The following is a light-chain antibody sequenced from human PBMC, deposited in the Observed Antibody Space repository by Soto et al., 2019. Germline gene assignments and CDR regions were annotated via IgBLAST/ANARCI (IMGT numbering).Light chain of an antibody. V-gene: IGKV3-15*01. CDR2: GVS. J-gene: IGKJ1*01. CDR3: QQYNNWRT. Sequence: EIVMTQSPATLSVSPGERAILSCRASQSVSSCLAWYQQKPGQAPRLLIYGVSTRATGIPARFSGSGSGTEFTLTISSLQSEDFAVYYCQQYNNWRTFGQGTKVDIK. CDR1: QSVSSC.